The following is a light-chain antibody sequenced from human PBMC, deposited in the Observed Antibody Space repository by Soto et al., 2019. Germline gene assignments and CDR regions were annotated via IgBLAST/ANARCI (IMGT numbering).Light chain of an antibody. Sequence: QSVLTQPASVSGSPGQSITISCTGTSSDVGGYNYVSWYQQHPGKAPKLMIFEVSNRPSGVSNRFSGSKSGNTASLTISRLQTEDEADYYCTSYTSSFTHLFGTGTKVTLL. CDR1: SSDVGGYNY. CDR3: TSYTSSFTHL. J-gene: IGLJ1*01. CDR2: EVS. V-gene: IGLV2-14*01.